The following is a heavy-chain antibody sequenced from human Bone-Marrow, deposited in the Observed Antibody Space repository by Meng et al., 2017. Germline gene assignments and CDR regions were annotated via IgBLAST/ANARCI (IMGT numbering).Heavy chain of an antibody. CDR2: ISYDGSNK. CDR1: GFTFNSYA. J-gene: IGHJ6*02. Sequence: GGPLRLSCAASGFTFNSYAMHWVRQAPGKGLEWVAVISYDGSNKYYADSVKGRFTISRDNAKNSLYLQMNSLRAEDTAVYYCARAIRASGYSYGYYYYGMDVWGQGTTVTVSS. D-gene: IGHD5-18*01. V-gene: IGHV3-30*04. CDR3: ARAIRASGYSYGYYYYGMDV.